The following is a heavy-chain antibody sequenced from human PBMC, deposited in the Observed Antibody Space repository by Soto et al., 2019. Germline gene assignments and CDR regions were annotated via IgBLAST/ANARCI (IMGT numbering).Heavy chain of an antibody. V-gene: IGHV3-48*01. CDR2: IISTPKTV. J-gene: IGHJ5*02. Sequence: GESLKISCVASGFTFRSYKMSWVRQAPGMGLELISYIISTPKTVSYADSVKGRFTISRDNAKNSLYLQMNSLRAEDTAVYYCAKDLRTGYCSSTSCLRGWFDPWGQGTLVTVAS. CDR1: GFTFRSYK. D-gene: IGHD2-2*01. CDR3: AKDLRTGYCSSTSCLRGWFDP.